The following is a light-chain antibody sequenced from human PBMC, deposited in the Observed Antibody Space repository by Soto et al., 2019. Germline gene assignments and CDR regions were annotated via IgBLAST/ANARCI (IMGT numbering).Light chain of an antibody. J-gene: IGKJ1*01. V-gene: IGKV1-27*01. CDR3: QKYSSAPRT. CDR2: AAS. Sequence: IQTTQSPSSLSASVGDRVTITCRASHVISNYVAWYQQKPGKVPKLLIFAASTLQSGVPSRFSGSGSGTDFTLTFSSLQPEDVATYYCQKYSSAPRTFGQGTKVEIK. CDR1: HVISNY.